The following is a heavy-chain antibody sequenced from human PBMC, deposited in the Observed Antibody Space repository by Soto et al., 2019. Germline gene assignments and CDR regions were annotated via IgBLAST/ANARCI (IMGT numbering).Heavy chain of an antibody. CDR3: TRDKIYYDSSGPKYAYDI. D-gene: IGHD3-22*01. Sequence: SLRLSCTTSGFSFGDYAMTWFRQAPGKGLEWVGFIRSKASGGTTEYAASVKGRFTISRDDSKSIAYLQMNSLKTEDTVVYYCTRDKIYYDSSGPKYAYDIWGQGTMVTVSS. CDR1: GFSFGDYA. CDR2: IRSKASGGTT. J-gene: IGHJ3*02. V-gene: IGHV3-49*03.